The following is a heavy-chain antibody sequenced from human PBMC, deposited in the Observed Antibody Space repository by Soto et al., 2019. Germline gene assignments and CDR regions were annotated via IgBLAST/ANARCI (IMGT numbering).Heavy chain of an antibody. CDR1: GFTFSNYA. CDR3: ARKLERTFDY. J-gene: IGHJ4*02. Sequence: QVQLVESGGGVVQPGRSLRLSCAASGFTFSNYAMHWVRQAPGKGLEWVAVISYNGRNKYYADSVKGRFTISRDNSKNTLHLQMNSLRAEDTAVYYFARKLERTFDYWGQGTLVTVSS. CDR2: ISYNGRNK. V-gene: IGHV3-30-3*01. D-gene: IGHD1-1*01.